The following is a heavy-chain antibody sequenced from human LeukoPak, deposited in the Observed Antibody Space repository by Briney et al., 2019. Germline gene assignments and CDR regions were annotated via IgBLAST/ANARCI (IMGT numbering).Heavy chain of an antibody. CDR3: ARFAPMYCGGDCSPDY. J-gene: IGHJ4*02. Sequence: ASVKVSCKASGDTFTSDGISWVRQAPGQGLEWMGWISAYNGNTNSAQKLQGRVTMTTDTSTSTAYMELRRLRSDDTAVYYCARFAPMYCGGDCSPDYWGQGTLVTVSS. D-gene: IGHD2-21*02. CDR1: GDTFTSDG. CDR2: ISAYNGNT. V-gene: IGHV1-18*01.